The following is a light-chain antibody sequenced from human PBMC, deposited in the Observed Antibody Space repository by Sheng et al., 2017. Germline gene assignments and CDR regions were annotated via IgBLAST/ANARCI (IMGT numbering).Light chain of an antibody. Sequence: EIVLTQSPATLSLSPGERATLSCRASQSVSSYLAWYQQKPGQAPRLLMSDASTRATGIPARFSGSGSGTDFTLTISSLEPEDFAVYYCQQYDKWPLTFGGGTKVEIK. CDR1: QSVSSY. V-gene: IGKV3-11*01. CDR3: QQYDKWPLT. J-gene: IGKJ4*01. CDR2: DAS.